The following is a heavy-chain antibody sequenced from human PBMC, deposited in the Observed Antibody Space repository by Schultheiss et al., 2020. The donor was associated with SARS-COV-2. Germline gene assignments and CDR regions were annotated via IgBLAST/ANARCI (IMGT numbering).Heavy chain of an antibody. CDR1: GFTFGTYN. J-gene: IGHJ5*02. CDR2: IRSSGRDI. V-gene: IGHV3-21*01. Sequence: RSACAASGFTFGTYNMHWVRQAPGKGLEFVASIRSSGRDIYYADSMQGRFTVSRDNANNSLYLQMHSLRAEDTAVYYCVRDRSWWTPYNCFDLWGRGTLVTVSS. D-gene: IGHD2-15*01. CDR3: VRDRSWWTPYNCFDL.